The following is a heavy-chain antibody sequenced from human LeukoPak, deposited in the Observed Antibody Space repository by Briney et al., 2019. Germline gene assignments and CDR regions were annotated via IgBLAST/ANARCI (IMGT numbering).Heavy chain of an antibody. CDR3: ARVRLRFLEWFPFDP. Sequence: GESLKISCKGSGYSFTSYWIGWVRQMPGKGLDWIGIIYPGDSDTRYSTSFQGQVTFSADKSISTAYLQWSSLKASDTAMYYCARVRLRFLEWFPFDPWGQGTLVTVSS. J-gene: IGHJ5*02. CDR1: GYSFTSYW. CDR2: IYPGDSDT. D-gene: IGHD3-3*01. V-gene: IGHV5-51*01.